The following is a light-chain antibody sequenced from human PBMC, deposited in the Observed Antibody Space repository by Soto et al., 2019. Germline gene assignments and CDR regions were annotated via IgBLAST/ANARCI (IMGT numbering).Light chain of an antibody. CDR1: QSISSW. Sequence: DIQMTQSPSTLSASVRDRVTIICRASQSISSWLAWYQQKGGKAPKLLISKASNLDSGVPSRFSGSGSGTEFNLTISSLQPEDFATYYCQQYNSFIWTFGQGTKVDIK. J-gene: IGKJ1*01. CDR2: KAS. V-gene: IGKV1-5*03. CDR3: QQYNSFIWT.